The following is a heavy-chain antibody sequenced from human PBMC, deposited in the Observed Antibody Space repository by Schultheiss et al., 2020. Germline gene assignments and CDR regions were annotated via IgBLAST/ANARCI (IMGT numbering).Heavy chain of an antibody. V-gene: IGHV3-21*01. J-gene: IGHJ4*02. CDR2: ISSSSSYI. CDR3: ARGDWGAGTFDY. Sequence: GGSLRLSCAASGFTVSSNYMSWVRQAPGKGLEWVSSISSSSSYIYYADSVKGRFTISRDNAKNSLYLQMNSLRAEDTAVYYCARGDWGAGTFDYWGQGTLVTVSS. D-gene: IGHD7-27*01. CDR1: GFTVSSNY.